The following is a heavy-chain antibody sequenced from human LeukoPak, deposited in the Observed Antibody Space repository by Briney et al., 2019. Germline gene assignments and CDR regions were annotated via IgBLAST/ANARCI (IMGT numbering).Heavy chain of an antibody. CDR1: GFTFSYYN. CDR2: ISGSGGDI. V-gene: IGHV3-21*05. D-gene: IGHD3-22*01. CDR3: AKDVSSGYYAPWSY. Sequence: GGSLRLSCVASGFTFSYYNMNWVRQAPGKGLEWISYISGSGGDIFYADSVKGRFTISRDNAKNSLYLQMNSLRAEDTAVYYCAKDVSSGYYAPWSYWGQGTLVTVSS. J-gene: IGHJ4*02.